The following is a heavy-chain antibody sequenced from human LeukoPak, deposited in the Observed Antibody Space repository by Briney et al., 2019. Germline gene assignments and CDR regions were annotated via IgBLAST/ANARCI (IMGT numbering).Heavy chain of an antibody. CDR3: AREDHGAGVFDI. V-gene: IGHV1-2*02. J-gene: IGHJ3*02. Sequence: GASVKVSCKASGYTFTGYYMHWVRQAPGQGLEWMGWINPNSGGTNYAQKFQGRVTMTRDTSISTAYMELSRLKSDDTAVYYCAREDHGAGVFDIWGLGTMVTVSS. D-gene: IGHD4-17*01. CDR2: INPNSGGT. CDR1: GYTFTGYY.